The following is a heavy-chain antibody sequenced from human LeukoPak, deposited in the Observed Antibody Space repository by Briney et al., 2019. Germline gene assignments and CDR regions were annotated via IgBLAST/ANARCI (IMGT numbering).Heavy chain of an antibody. Sequence: GGSLRLSCAASGFTFSSYAMSWVRQAPGKGLEWVSAISGSGGSTYYADSVKGRFTISRDNSKNTLYLQINSLRAEDTAVYYCAKGGRVIQQLVPFDYWGQGTLVTVSS. D-gene: IGHD6-13*01. CDR2: ISGSGGST. V-gene: IGHV3-23*01. J-gene: IGHJ4*02. CDR3: AKGGRVIQQLVPFDY. CDR1: GFTFSSYA.